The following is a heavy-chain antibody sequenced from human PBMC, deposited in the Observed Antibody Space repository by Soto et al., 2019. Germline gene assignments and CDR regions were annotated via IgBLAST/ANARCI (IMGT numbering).Heavy chain of an antibody. CDR3: ATYEGDFYDSTTYYY. J-gene: IGHJ4*02. CDR1: GFTFNSYS. D-gene: IGHD3-22*01. V-gene: IGHV3-21*01. Sequence: EVQLVESGGGLVKPGGSLRLSCAASGFTFNSYSMNWVRQAPGKGLEWVSCISSSSNYIYYADSVKGRFTISRDNAKNSRYLQMNSLTAEDTAVYYCATYEGDFYDSTTYYYWGQGTLVTVSS. CDR2: ISSSSNYI.